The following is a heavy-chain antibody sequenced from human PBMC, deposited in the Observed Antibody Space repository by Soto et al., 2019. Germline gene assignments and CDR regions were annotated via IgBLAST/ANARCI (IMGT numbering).Heavy chain of an antibody. D-gene: IGHD3-22*01. CDR3: ARDLHYFDGSGFHWEAPFEY. CDR2: VYHSGNT. J-gene: IGHJ4*01. V-gene: IGHV4-38-2*02. CDR1: GYFIGSGYS. Sequence: SETLSLTCAVSGYFIGSGYSWGWIRQPPGKGLEWLGTVYHSGNTYYKPSLQSRVTISIDTSKNHFSLKLRSVTAADTAVYYCARDLHYFDGSGFHWEAPFEYWGHGTLVNVSS.